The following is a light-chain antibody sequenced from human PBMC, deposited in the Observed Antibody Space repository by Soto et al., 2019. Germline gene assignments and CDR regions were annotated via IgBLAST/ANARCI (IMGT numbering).Light chain of an antibody. CDR3: QQRSNWPLT. J-gene: IGKJ4*01. CDR2: DAS. Sequence: EIVLTQSPATLSLSPGEGATLSCRASQSVSSYLAWYQQKPGQAPRLLIYDASNRATAIPARFSGSGSGTDFTLTISSLEPEDFAVYYCQQRSNWPLTFGGGTKVEIK. V-gene: IGKV3-11*01. CDR1: QSVSSY.